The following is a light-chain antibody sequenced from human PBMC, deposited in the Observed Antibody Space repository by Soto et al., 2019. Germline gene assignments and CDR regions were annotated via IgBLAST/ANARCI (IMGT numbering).Light chain of an antibody. V-gene: IGKV1-5*03. Sequence: DIQMTQSPSTLSASVGDRITITCRASQAVGTSLAWYQQRPGKAPQLLISDASNLRIWVPYRFSGSGSGTDFFLTITSLLPDDFATYFCQQYYTYPLTCGGGTKVDIK. J-gene: IGKJ4*01. CDR1: QAVGTS. CDR3: QQYYTYPLT. CDR2: DAS.